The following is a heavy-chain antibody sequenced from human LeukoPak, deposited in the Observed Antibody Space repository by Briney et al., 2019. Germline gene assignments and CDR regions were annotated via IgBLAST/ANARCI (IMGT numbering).Heavy chain of an antibody. CDR3: ATSRTFDF. D-gene: IGHD1-7*01. CDR1: GFTFNSYW. V-gene: IGHV3-7*01. J-gene: IGHJ4*02. CDR2: IKQDGSEK. Sequence: GGSLRLSCAASGFTFNSYWMNWVRQAPGKGLEWVANIKQDGSEKYYVDSVKGRFTISRDNAENSLYLQMNSLRAEDTAVYYCATSRTFDFWGQGTLVTVSS.